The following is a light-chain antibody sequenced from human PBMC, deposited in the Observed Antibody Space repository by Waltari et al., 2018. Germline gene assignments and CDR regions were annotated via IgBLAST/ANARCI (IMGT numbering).Light chain of an antibody. Sequence: DIQMTQSPSSVSASVVDRVTITCRASQDMATWSGWYQQKIGKAPKLLIYTGSSLQSGVPPRFSGSGSGTDFTLTISRLQPEDSATYYCQQTTSFPLTFGGGTKVEIK. CDR1: QDMATW. V-gene: IGKV1-12*01. CDR3: QQTTSFPLT. CDR2: TGS. J-gene: IGKJ4*01.